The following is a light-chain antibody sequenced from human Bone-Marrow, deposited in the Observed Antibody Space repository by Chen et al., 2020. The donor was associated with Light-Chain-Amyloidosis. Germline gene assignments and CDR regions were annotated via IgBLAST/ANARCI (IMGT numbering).Light chain of an antibody. CDR3: QQNGSSPDT. CDR1: QSVSSSY. Sequence: EIVLTQSPGTLSLSPGERATLSCRASQSVSSSYLAWYQQNPGQAPRRLIYGASSRATGIPDRFSGRGSGSDFTLTISRLAPEDFAVYYCQQNGSSPDTFGQGTKLEIK. CDR2: GAS. V-gene: IGKV3-20*01. J-gene: IGKJ2*01.